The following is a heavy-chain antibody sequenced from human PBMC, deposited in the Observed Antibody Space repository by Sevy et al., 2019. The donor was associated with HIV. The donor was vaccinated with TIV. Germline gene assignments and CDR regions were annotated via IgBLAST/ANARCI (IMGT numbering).Heavy chain of an antibody. D-gene: IGHD6-19*01. CDR2: SSTYNGHT. J-gene: IGHJ6*03. Sequence: ASVKVSCKASGYTFNNYGINWVRQAPGQGLEWMGWSSTYNGHTIYPQRLQPRVTMTTDTSTATAYMELKSLTSDDTAAYYCARGIPVAGTETKRPYYYYYYMDVWGKGTTVTVSS. CDR1: GYTFNNYG. CDR3: ARGIPVAGTETKRPYYYYYYMDV. V-gene: IGHV1-18*01.